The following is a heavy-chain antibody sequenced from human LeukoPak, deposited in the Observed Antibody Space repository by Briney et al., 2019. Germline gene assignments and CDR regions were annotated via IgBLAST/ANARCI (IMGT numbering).Heavy chain of an antibody. CDR2: IDPSDSYT. Sequence: PGESLKISCKGSGYSFTNYWITWVRQMPGKGLEWMGKIDPSDSYTNYSPSFQGHVTISADKSISTAYLQWSSLKASDTAIYYCARHFGAVGAFVYWGQGSLITVSS. D-gene: IGHD1-26*01. CDR3: ARHFGAVGAFVY. V-gene: IGHV5-10-1*01. J-gene: IGHJ4*02. CDR1: GYSFTNYW.